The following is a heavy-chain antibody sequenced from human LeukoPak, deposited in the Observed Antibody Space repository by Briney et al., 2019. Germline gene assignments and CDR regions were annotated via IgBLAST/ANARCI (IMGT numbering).Heavy chain of an antibody. CDR2: SRDKGNSYTT. CDR3: AKAGQRYSYGYPGPYYYYYMDV. Sequence: GGSLRLSCAASGFTFSDHYIDWVRQAPGKGLEWVGRSRDKGNSYTTAYAASVRGRFTISRDDSKNSLYLQMNSLKIEDTAVYYCAKAGQRYSYGYPGPYYYYYMDVWGKGTTVTVSS. J-gene: IGHJ6*03. D-gene: IGHD5-18*01. CDR1: GFTFSDHY. V-gene: IGHV3-72*01.